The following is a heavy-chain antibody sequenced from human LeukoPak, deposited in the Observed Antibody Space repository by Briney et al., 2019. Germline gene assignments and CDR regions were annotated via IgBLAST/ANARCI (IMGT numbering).Heavy chain of an antibody. J-gene: IGHJ4*02. CDR1: GFTFSTYS. CDR3: ARDDSSGYSKYYFDY. D-gene: IGHD3-22*01. V-gene: IGHV3-48*02. Sequence: PGGSLRLSCAASGFTFSTYSMNWVRQAPGKGLDWVSYISSSPSTIYYADSVKGRFTISRDNAKNSLYLQMNSLRDEDTAVYFCARDDSSGYSKYYFDYWGQGTLVTVSS. CDR2: ISSSPSTI.